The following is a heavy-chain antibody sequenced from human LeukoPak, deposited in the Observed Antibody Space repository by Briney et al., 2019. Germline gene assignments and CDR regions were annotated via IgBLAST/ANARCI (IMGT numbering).Heavy chain of an antibody. D-gene: IGHD3-22*01. J-gene: IGHJ4*02. CDR2: ISSSSSYI. Sequence: GGSLRLSCAASRFTFTTYNMNWVRQAPGKGLEWVSSISSSSSYIYYADSVKGRFTISRDNAKNSLYLQMNSLRAEDTAVYYCAREHYYDSSGYYFYWGQGTLVTVSS. CDR1: RFTFTTYN. V-gene: IGHV3-21*01. CDR3: AREHYYDSSGYYFY.